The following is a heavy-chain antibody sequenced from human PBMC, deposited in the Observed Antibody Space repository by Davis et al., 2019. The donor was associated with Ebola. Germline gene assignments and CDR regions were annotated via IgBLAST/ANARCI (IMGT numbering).Heavy chain of an antibody. J-gene: IGHJ4*02. CDR3: ARDAFSLSRYDTEDH. V-gene: IGHV3-48*03. Sequence: GESLKISCAASGFTFSSYEMNWVRQAPGKGLEWVSYISGSATSTFYADSVKGRFTISRDNARDSLYLQMDSLRVEDTAIYYCARDAFSLSRYDTEDHWGQGTLVTVSS. D-gene: IGHD3-9*01. CDR1: GFTFSSYE. CDR2: ISGSATST.